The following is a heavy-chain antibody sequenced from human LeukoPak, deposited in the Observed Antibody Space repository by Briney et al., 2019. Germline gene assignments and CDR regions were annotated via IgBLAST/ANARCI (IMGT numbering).Heavy chain of an antibody. D-gene: IGHD3-22*01. CDR1: VYSITSGSY. V-gene: IGHV4-38-2*02. Sequence: SETLSLTRTVSVYSITSGSYWGWIRQPPGKGLEWIGSIYHSGRTSYNPSLTSRVSLSIDTSKNQFSLKLTSVTAADTAVYYCASTVTSGYSYFDSWGQGTLVTVSS. CDR3: ASTVTSGYSYFDS. J-gene: IGHJ4*02. CDR2: IYHSGRT.